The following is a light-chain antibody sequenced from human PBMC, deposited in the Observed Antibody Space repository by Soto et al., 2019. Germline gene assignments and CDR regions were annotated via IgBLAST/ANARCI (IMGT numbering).Light chain of an antibody. CDR3: QQFNSYPLA. J-gene: IGKJ4*01. V-gene: IGKV1-13*02. CDR1: QGISSA. CDR2: DAS. Sequence: AIQLTQSPSSLSASVGDRVTITCRASQGISSALAGYEKKPGKAPKLLIYDASSLESWVPSKFSGSGSRTDFTLTISSQQAEDFATYYCQQFNSYPLAFGGGTKVEIK.